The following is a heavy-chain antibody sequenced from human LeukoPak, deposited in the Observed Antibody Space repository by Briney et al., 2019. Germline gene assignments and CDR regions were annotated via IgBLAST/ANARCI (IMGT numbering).Heavy chain of an antibody. V-gene: IGHV3-23*01. D-gene: IGHD3-22*01. CDR3: AKDSSYYDSSGFDY. CDR2: ISGSGGST. Sequence: PGGSLRLSCAASGFTFSSYAMSWVRQAPGKGLEWASAISGSGGSTYYADSVKGRFTISRDNSKNTLYLQMNSLRAEDTAVYYCAKDSSYYDSSGFDYWGQGTLVTVSS. CDR1: GFTFSSYA. J-gene: IGHJ4*02.